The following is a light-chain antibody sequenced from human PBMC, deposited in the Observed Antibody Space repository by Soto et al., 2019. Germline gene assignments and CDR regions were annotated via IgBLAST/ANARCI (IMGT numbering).Light chain of an antibody. CDR2: AAS. CDR1: QTIDSSY. J-gene: IGKJ4*01. Sequence: ELVLTQAPGSLSLSPGERATLSSRASQTIDSSYLAWLRQKPGQAPRLLIYAASSRPTGIPDRFSGSGSGTDFTLTISRLEPEDFAVYYCQYYVTSPTFGGGTKVDI. V-gene: IGKV3-20*01. CDR3: QYYVTSPT.